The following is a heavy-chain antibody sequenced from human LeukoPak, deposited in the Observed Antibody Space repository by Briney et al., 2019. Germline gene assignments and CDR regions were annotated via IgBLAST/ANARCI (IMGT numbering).Heavy chain of an antibody. V-gene: IGHV3-30*02. CDR2: IRYDGSNK. CDR1: GFTFSSYG. D-gene: IGHD2-2*01. Sequence: GGSLRLSCAASGFTFSSYGMHWVRQAAGKGLEWVAFIRYDGSNKYYADSVKGRFTISRDNSKNTLYLQMNSLRAEDTAVYYCAKDSHVVVPAAMDYWGQGTLVTVS. J-gene: IGHJ4*02. CDR3: AKDSHVVVPAAMDY.